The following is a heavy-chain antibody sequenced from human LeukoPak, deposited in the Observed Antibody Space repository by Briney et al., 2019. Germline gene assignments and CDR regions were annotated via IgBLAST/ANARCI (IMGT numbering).Heavy chain of an antibody. J-gene: IGHJ3*02. CDR3: AKADDSSGNDAFDI. Sequence: GGSLRLSCAASGFTFSNAWMSWVRQAPGKGLEWVAVISYDGSNKYYADSVKGRFTISRDNSKNTLYLQMNSLRAEDTAVYYCAKADDSSGNDAFDIWGQGTMVTVSS. CDR1: GFTFSNAW. CDR2: ISYDGSNK. D-gene: IGHD3-22*01. V-gene: IGHV3-30*18.